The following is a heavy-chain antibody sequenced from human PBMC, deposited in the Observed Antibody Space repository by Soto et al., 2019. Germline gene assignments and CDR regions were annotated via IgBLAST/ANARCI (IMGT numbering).Heavy chain of an antibody. CDR3: ARESEDLTSNFDY. CDR1: GFTFTRYS. J-gene: IGHJ4*02. Sequence: PGGSLRLSCAASGFTFTRYSMNWVRQAPGKGLEWVSSISSTTNYIYYADSMKGRFTISRDNAKNSLYLEMNSLRAEDTAVYSCARESEDLTSNFDYWGQGTLVTVSS. CDR2: ISSTTNYI. V-gene: IGHV3-21*06.